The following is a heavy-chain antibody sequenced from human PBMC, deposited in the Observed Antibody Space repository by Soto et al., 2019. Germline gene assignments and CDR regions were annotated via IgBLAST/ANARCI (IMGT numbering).Heavy chain of an antibody. CDR2: ISAYNGNT. J-gene: IGHJ4*02. Sequence: GASVKVSCKASGYTFTSYGISWGRQAPGQRLEWMGWISAYNGNTNYSQKLQGRVTMTTDTSTSTAYMELRSLRSDDTAVYYCARDIPHPDCSGGGCPSDYWGQGTLVTVSS. D-gene: IGHD2-15*01. V-gene: IGHV1-18*01. CDR1: GYTFTSYG. CDR3: ARDIPHPDCSGGGCPSDY.